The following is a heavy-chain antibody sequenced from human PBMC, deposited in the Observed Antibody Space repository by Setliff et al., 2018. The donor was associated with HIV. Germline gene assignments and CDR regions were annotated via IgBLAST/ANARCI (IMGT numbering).Heavy chain of an antibody. V-gene: IGHV4-61*02. D-gene: IGHD1-26*01. Sequence: SETLSLTCTASGGTIASGGHYWSWIRQPAGKGLEWIGRYYPSGGTNYNPSLKSRVTLSVDTSKNQFSLKLSSVTAADTAVYYCARDSELGLNYHYGMDVWGQGTTVTVSS. CDR1: GGTIASGGHY. J-gene: IGHJ6*02. CDR3: ARDSELGLNYHYGMDV. CDR2: YYPSGGT.